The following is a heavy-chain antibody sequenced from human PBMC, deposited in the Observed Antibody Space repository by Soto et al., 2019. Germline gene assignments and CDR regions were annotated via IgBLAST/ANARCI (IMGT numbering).Heavy chain of an antibody. CDR2: ISSSGGNT. CDR3: AKERLARGIDY. D-gene: IGHD3-10*01. J-gene: IGHJ4*02. V-gene: IGHV3-23*01. CDR1: GFTFSNYA. Sequence: EVQLLESGGGVVQPGGSLRLSCAASGFTFSNYAMSWVRQAPGKGLDWVSVISSSGGNTDYADYVKGRFTISRDNSKNTVYLQMKDLRDEDTAVYYCAKERLARGIDYWGQGTLVTVSS.